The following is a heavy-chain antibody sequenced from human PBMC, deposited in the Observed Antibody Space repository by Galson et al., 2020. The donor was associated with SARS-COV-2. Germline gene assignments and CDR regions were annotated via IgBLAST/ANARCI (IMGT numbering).Heavy chain of an antibody. CDR2: IIPILGIA. J-gene: IGHJ5*02. V-gene: IGHV1-69*02. CDR3: TAGGYSYGMRWFDP. Sequence: SVNVSCKASRGTFRSYTISWVRQAPGQGLEWMGRIIPILGIANYAQKFQGRVTITADKSTSTAYMELSSLRSEDTAVYYCTAGGYSYGMRWFDPWGQGTLVTVSS. CDR1: RGTFRSYT. D-gene: IGHD5-18*01.